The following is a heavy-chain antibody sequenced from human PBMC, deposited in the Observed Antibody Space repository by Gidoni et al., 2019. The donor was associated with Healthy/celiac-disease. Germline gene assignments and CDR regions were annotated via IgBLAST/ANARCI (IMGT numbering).Heavy chain of an antibody. D-gene: IGHD2-21*01. CDR2: ISSSSSYI. V-gene: IGHV3-21*01. CDR1: GFTFSSYS. CDR3: AREGLGGDCFDP. Sequence: EVQLVESGGGLVKPGGSLRLSCAASGFTFSSYSMNWVRQAPGKGLEWVSSISSSSSYIYYADSVKGRFTISRDNAKNSLYLQMNSLRAEDTAVYYCAREGLGGDCFDPWGQGTLVTVSS. J-gene: IGHJ5*02.